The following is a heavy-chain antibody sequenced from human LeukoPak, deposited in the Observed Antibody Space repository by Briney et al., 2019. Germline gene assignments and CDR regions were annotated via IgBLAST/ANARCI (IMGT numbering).Heavy chain of an antibody. CDR1: GFLVNTNY. CDR3: ARSFDI. V-gene: IGHV3-53*01. Sequence: GGSLRLSCAASGFLVNTNYMTWVRQAPGRGLEWVSFIYADGNTYYADSVKGRFTISRDNAKNSLYLQMNSLRAEDTAVYYCARSFDIWGQGTMVTVSS. J-gene: IGHJ3*02. CDR2: IYADGNT.